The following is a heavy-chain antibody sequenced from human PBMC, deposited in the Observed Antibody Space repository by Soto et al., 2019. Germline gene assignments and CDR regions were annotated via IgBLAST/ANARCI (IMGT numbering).Heavy chain of an antibody. CDR2: IDPGDSST. CDR3: ARLEKWYYNYYGLDV. Sequence: PGESLKISCQGSGYSFTTYWISWVRQMPGKGLEWMGKIDPGDSSTNYSPSFRGHITISVDRSINTAHLQFSSLKAAGTAVYYCARLEKWYYNYYGLDVWGQGTMVTVSS. J-gene: IGHJ6*02. CDR1: GYSFTTYW. V-gene: IGHV5-10-1*01. D-gene: IGHD1-26*01.